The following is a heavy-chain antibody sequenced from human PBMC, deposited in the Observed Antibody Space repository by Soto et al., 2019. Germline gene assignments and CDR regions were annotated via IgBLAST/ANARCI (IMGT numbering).Heavy chain of an antibody. D-gene: IGHD2-21*02. CDR2: ITTYNGNA. CDR1: GYTFTTYG. J-gene: IGHJ4*02. CDR3: ARGCGGDCRLFDY. V-gene: IGHV1-18*04. Sequence: QVQLVQSGAEVKKPGASVKVSCETSGYTFTTYGITWVRQAPGQGLEGMGWITTYNGNANYAQKLQGRVTMTIDTSTSTAYMELRSLRSDDTAVYYCARGCGGDCRLFDYWGQGTLVTVSS.